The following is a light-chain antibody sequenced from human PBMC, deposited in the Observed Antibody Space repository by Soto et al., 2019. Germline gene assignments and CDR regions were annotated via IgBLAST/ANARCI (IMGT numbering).Light chain of an antibody. CDR1: SSNIGNNY. J-gene: IGLJ1*01. CDR2: DNN. Sequence: QSVLTQPPSVSAAPGQKVSISCSGSSSNIGNNYISWYQQLPGTAPKLLIYDNNKRPSGIPDRLSGSKSGTSATLGITGLQTGDEADYYCGTWDSSLNIFVFGTGTKVTVL. V-gene: IGLV1-51*01. CDR3: GTWDSSLNIFV.